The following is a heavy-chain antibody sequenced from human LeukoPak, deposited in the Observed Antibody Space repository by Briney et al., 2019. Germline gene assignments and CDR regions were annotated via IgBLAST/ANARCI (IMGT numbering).Heavy chain of an antibody. CDR1: GYTFTSYY. D-gene: IGHD6-13*01. J-gene: IGHJ4*02. CDR2: INPSGGST. V-gene: IGHV1-46*01. Sequence: AAVKASCKASGYTFTSYYMHWVRQAPGQGLEWMGIINPSGGSTSYAQKFQGRVTMTRDTSTSTVYMELSSLRSEDTAVYYCARDNTEEGSSSWYDYWGQGTLVTVSS. CDR3: ARDNTEEGSSSWYDY.